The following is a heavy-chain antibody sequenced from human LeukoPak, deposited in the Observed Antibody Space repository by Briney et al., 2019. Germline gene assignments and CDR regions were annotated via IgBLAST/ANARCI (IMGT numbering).Heavy chain of an antibody. D-gene: IGHD2-2*01. J-gene: IGHJ4*02. CDR2: ISGSGGST. Sequence: GGSLRLSCAASGFTFSSYAMSWVRQAPGKGLEWVSAISGSGGSTYYADSVKGRFTISRDNSKNTLYLQMNNLRAEDTAVYYCAKDGARYCSSTSCYLGTVTPFDYWGQGTLVTVSS. CDR1: GFTFSSYA. V-gene: IGHV3-23*01. CDR3: AKDGARYCSSTSCYLGTVTPFDY.